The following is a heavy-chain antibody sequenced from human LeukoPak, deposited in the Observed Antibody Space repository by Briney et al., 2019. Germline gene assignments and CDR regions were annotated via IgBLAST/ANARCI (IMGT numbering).Heavy chain of an antibody. Sequence: ASVNVSCKASGYTFTSYGISWVRQAPGQGLEWMGWISAYNGNTNYAQKLQGRVTMTTDTSTSTAYMELRSLRSDDTAVYYCARDIGYCSSTSCYTSGDYWGQGTLVTVSS. CDR2: ISAYNGNT. D-gene: IGHD2-2*02. CDR3: ARDIGYCSSTSCYTSGDY. CDR1: GYTFTSYG. J-gene: IGHJ4*02. V-gene: IGHV1-18*01.